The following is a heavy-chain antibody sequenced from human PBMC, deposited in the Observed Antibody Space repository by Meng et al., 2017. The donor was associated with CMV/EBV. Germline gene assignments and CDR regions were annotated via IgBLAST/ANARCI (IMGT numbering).Heavy chain of an antibody. Sequence: SVKVSCKASGYTFTGYYMHWVRQAPGQGLEWMGWINPNSGGTNYAQKFQGRVTMTRETSISKAYMELSRLRSDDTAVYYCARVDCSSTSCYLRFDHWGQGTLVTVSS. J-gene: IGHJ5*02. V-gene: IGHV1-2*02. CDR2: INPNSGGT. D-gene: IGHD2-2*01. CDR1: GYTFTGYY. CDR3: ARVDCSSTSCYLRFDH.